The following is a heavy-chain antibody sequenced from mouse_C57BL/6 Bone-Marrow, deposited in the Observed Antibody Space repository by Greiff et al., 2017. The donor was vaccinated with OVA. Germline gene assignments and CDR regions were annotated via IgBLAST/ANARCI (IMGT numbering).Heavy chain of an antibody. J-gene: IGHJ3*02. Sequence: DVKLVESGGDLVKPGGSLTLSCAASGFTFSSYGMSWVRPTPDKRLEWVATISSGGSYTYYPDSVKGRFTISRDNAKNTPYAQMSSLKSEDTAMDYCARGWELGYWGEGTLVTVAA. D-gene: IGHD1-1*02. CDR3: ARGWELGY. V-gene: IGHV5-6*02. CDR2: ISSGGSYT. CDR1: GFTFSSYG.